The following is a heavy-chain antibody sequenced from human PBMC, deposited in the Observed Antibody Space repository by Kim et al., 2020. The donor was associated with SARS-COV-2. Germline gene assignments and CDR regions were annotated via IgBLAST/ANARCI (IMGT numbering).Heavy chain of an antibody. Sequence: FYMDSVRGRFPISRDNAKNSLYLQVNSLRAEETAVYYCARSGGSGYWFDPWGQGTLVTVSS. D-gene: IGHD2-15*01. V-gene: IGHV3-7*01. CDR3: ARSGGSGYWFDP. J-gene: IGHJ5*02.